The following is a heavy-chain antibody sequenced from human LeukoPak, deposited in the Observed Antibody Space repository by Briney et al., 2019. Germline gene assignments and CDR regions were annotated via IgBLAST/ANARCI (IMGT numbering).Heavy chain of an antibody. CDR3: ARGHYYDSSGNFDY. V-gene: IGHV1-2*02. D-gene: IGHD3-22*01. CDR1: GYTSTGYY. CDR2: INPNSGGT. J-gene: IGHJ4*02. Sequence: ASVKVSCKASGYTSTGYYIHWVRQAPGQGLEWMGWINPNSGGTNYAQKFQGRVTMTRDTSISTAYMELSRLRSDDTAVYYCARGHYYDSSGNFDYWGQGTLVTVSS.